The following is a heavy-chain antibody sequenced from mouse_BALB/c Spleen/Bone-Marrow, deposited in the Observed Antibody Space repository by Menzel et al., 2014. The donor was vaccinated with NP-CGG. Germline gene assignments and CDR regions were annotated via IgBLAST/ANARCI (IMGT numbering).Heavy chain of an antibody. Sequence: EVKLMESGGGLVQPGGSMKLSCVASGFTFSNYWMNWVRQSPEKGLEWVAEIRLKSNNYATHYAVSVKGRFTISRDDSKSSVYLQLTNLRAEDTCSYYCTWSLRLFDYWGQGTTLTVSS. CDR3: TWSLRLFDY. J-gene: IGHJ2*01. CDR2: IRLKSNNYAT. V-gene: IGHV6-6*02. CDR1: GFTFSNYW.